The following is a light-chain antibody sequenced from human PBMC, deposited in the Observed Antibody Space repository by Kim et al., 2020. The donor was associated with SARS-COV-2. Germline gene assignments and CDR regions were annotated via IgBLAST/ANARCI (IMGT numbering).Light chain of an antibody. CDR1: QDISNY. CDR3: QQYDNLPYS. V-gene: IGKV1-33*01. Sequence: SASLGDRVTITCQSSQDISNYLNWYQQKPGKAPKLLIYDASNLETGVPSRFSGSGSGTDFTFTISSLQPEDIATYYCQQYDNLPYSFGQGTKLEI. J-gene: IGKJ2*03. CDR2: DAS.